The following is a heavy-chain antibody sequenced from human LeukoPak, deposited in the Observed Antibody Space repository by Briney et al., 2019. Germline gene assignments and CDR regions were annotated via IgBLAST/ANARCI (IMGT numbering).Heavy chain of an antibody. CDR1: GFTLSNYW. D-gene: IGHD3-10*01. J-gene: IGHJ6*02. CDR3: ARDYGRSRDYGMDV. Sequence: GGSLRLSGAASGFTLSNYWVHWVRQAPGKGLVWVSRINADGSSASYADSVKGRFTISRDNAKNTLYLQMNSLRAEDTAMYYCARDYGRSRDYGMDVWGQGTTVTVSS. CDR2: INADGSSA. V-gene: IGHV3-74*01.